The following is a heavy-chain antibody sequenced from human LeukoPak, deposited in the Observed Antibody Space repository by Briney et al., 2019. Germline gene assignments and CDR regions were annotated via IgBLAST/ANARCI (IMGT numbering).Heavy chain of an antibody. CDR2: ISPPGGST. V-gene: IGHV1-46*01. Sequence: ASVKVSCKASGHTFTGYYMHWVRQAPGQGLEWMGMISPPGGSTTYADKFQGRISMTRDMSTGTGYMELSSRRSEDTAVYYCAIVPRPGEYNYGYGGYWGQGTPVAVSS. D-gene: IGHD5-18*01. CDR3: AIVPRPGEYNYGYGGY. CDR1: GHTFTGYY. J-gene: IGHJ4*02.